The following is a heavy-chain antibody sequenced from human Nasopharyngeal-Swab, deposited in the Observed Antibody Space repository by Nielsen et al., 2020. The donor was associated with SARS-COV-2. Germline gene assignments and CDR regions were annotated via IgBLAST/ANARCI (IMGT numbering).Heavy chain of an antibody. CDR1: GFTFSNYG. CDR2: IWYDGSNK. CDR3: ARAWWLRGYFDY. Sequence: GESLKISCAASGFTFSNYGMHWVRQAPGKGLDWVAVIWYDGSNKYYADSVKGRFTISRDNSKKTLYLQMNSLRDEDTAVYYCARAWWLRGYFDYWGQGTLVTVSS. D-gene: IGHD5-12*01. V-gene: IGHV3-33*01. J-gene: IGHJ4*02.